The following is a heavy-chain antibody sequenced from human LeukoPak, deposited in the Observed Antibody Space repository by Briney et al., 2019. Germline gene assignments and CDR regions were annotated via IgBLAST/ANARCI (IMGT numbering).Heavy chain of an antibody. CDR1: GGSISSSSYY. V-gene: IGHV4-39*01. CDR3: ARSNIDVYYYDSGATKDAFDM. J-gene: IGHJ3*02. CDR2: IYYSGST. D-gene: IGHD3-22*01. Sequence: SETLSLTCTVSGGSISSSSYYWGWIRQPPGKGLEWIGSIYYSGSTYYNPSLKSRVTISVDTSKNQFSLKLNSVTAADTAVYYCARSNIDVYYYDSGATKDAFDMWGQGTMVTVSS.